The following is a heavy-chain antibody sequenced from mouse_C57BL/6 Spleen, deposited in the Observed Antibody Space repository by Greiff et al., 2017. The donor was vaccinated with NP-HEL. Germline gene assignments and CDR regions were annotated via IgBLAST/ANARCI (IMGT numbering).Heavy chain of an antibody. CDR2: IYPGDGDT. V-gene: IGHV1-82*01. Sequence: QVQLQQSGPELVKPGASVKISCKASGYAFSSSWMNWVKQRPGKGLEWIGRIYPGDGDTNYNGKFKGKATLTADKSSSTAYMQLSSLTSEDSAVYFCARRGGYDYDYYFDYWGQGTTLTVSS. J-gene: IGHJ2*01. CDR1: GYAFSSSW. CDR3: ARRGGYDYDYYFDY. D-gene: IGHD2-4*01.